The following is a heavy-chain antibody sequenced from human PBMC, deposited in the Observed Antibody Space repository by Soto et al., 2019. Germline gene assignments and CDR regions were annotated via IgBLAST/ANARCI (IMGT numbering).Heavy chain of an antibody. CDR1: GGSISSSSYY. J-gene: IGHJ4*02. D-gene: IGHD5-18*01. Sequence: SETLSLTCTVSGGSISSSSYYWGWIRQPPGKGLEWIGSIYYSGSTYYNPSLKSRVTISVDTSKNQFSLKLSSVTAADTAVYYCARADTAMVIFDYWGQGTLVTVSS. CDR2: IYYSGST. CDR3: ARADTAMVIFDY. V-gene: IGHV4-39*01.